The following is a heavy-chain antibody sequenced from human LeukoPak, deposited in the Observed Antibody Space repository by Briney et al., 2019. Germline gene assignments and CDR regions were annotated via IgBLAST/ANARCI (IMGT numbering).Heavy chain of an antibody. CDR3: AEDRRKNGCCSFDS. D-gene: IGHD2-15*01. CDR1: AFTFEAQA. Sequence: RGSLRLARPAAAFTFEAQATSWVRQVPGDLLEWVSAMTVTGNKRAYDDSVNRRFITIRDNNAKIMSLKMNNMITADTAAYYCAEDRRKNGCCSFDSWGQGTPVTVSS. V-gene: IGHV3-23*01. CDR2: MTVTGNKR. J-gene: IGHJ4*02.